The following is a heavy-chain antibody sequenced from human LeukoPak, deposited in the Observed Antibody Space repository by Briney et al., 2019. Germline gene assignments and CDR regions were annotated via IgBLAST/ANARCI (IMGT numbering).Heavy chain of an antibody. J-gene: IGHJ4*02. Sequence: GGSLGLSCAASGFTFSVYLMTWVRQAPGKGLEWLANVAQDGSAQNYVDSLEGRFTVSRDNPRNTLYLQMHSLRAEDAAEYYCARVIGGAIDYWGQGTLVTVSS. V-gene: IGHV3-7*01. CDR2: VAQDGSAQ. CDR1: GFTFSVYL. D-gene: IGHD1-26*01. CDR3: ARVIGGAIDY.